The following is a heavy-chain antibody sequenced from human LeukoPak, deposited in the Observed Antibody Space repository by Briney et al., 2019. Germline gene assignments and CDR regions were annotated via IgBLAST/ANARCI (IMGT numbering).Heavy chain of an antibody. Sequence: PGGSLRLSCAASGFTFSSYAMSWVRQAPGKGLEWVSGLSGSGGTTSYADSVKGRFTISRDNSKNTLYLQMNSLRAEDTALYYCAKVMWWELRTFDYWGQGTLVTVSS. D-gene: IGHD1-26*01. CDR2: LSGSGGTT. CDR3: AKVMWWELRTFDY. J-gene: IGHJ4*02. CDR1: GFTFSSYA. V-gene: IGHV3-23*01.